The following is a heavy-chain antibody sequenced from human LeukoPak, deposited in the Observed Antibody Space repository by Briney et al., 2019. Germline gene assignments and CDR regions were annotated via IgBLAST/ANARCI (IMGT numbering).Heavy chain of an antibody. CDR1: GDSVSSNSAA. J-gene: IGHJ3*02. CDR3: ARGGQGDGYSADEAFDI. Sequence: SQTLSLICAISGDSVSSNSAAWNWIRQSPSTGLEWLGRTYYRSKWYNDYAGSVKSRITINPDTSKNQFSLQVNSVTPEDTAVYYCARGGQGDGYSADEAFDIWGQGTMVTVSS. V-gene: IGHV6-1*01. D-gene: IGHD5-24*01. CDR2: TYYRSKWYN.